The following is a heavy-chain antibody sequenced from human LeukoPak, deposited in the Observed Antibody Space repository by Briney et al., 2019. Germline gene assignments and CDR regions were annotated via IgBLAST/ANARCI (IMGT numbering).Heavy chain of an antibody. J-gene: IGHJ4*02. CDR1: GGSISSGGYY. CDR2: IYYSGST. Sequence: SQTLSLTCTVSGGSISSGGYYWSWTRQHPGKGLEWIGYIYYSGSTYYNPSLKSRVTISVDTSKNQFSLKLSSVTAADTAVYYCARDREDCSSTSCYYYFDYRGQGTLVTVSS. CDR3: ARDREDCSSTSCYYYFDY. D-gene: IGHD2-2*01. V-gene: IGHV4-31*03.